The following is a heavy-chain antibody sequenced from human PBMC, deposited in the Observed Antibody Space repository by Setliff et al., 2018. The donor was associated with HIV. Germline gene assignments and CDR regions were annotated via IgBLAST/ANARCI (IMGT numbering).Heavy chain of an antibody. J-gene: IGHJ4*02. CDR2: INPNSGGT. CDR3: ARDREIGEYCSGGGCYQDY. CDR1: GYAFTDYY. D-gene: IGHD2-15*01. V-gene: IGHV1-2*06. Sequence: ASVKVSCKASGYAFTDYYMHWVRQAPGQGLEWMGRINPNSGGTNYAQKFQGRVTMTRDTSISTAYMELSRLRSDDTAVYYCARDREIGEYCSGGGCYQDYWGQGTLVTVSS.